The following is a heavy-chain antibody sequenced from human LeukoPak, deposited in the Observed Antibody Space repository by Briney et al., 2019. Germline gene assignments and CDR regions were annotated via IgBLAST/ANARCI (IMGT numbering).Heavy chain of an antibody. Sequence: SETLSLTCTVSGGSISSSSYYWGWIRQPPGKGLEWIGSIYYSGSTYYNPSLKSRVTISVDTSKNQFSLKLSSVTAADTAVYYCAGRLLTGPIDYWGQGTLVTVSS. D-gene: IGHD7-27*01. CDR1: GGSISSSSYY. J-gene: IGHJ4*02. CDR2: IYYSGST. V-gene: IGHV4-39*07. CDR3: AGRLLTGPIDY.